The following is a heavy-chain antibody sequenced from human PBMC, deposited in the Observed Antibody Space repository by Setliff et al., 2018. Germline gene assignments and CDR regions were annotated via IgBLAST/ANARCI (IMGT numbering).Heavy chain of an antibody. V-gene: IGHV3-30*02. J-gene: IGHJ4*02. CDR2: IGFDSKDK. D-gene: IGHD6-19*01. CDR3: AKVGSAWYGIDY. Sequence: GSLRLSCATSGFIFSTYGMHWVRQAPGQRLESVAFIGFDSKDKYYADSVKGRFSVSRDNSKNTLYLQANSLRAEDTAVYYCAKVGSAWYGIDYWGQGTLVTVSS. CDR1: GFIFSTYG.